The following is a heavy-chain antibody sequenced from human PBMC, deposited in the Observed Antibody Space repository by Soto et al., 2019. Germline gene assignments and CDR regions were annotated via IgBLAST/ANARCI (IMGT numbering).Heavy chain of an antibody. CDR3: AREDRDRETGLVPAAIAGMDV. CDR2: IIPIFGIA. CDR1: GGTFSRYS. D-gene: IGHD2-2*01. Sequence: QVQLVQSGAEVKKPGSSVKVSCKASGGTFSRYSITWVRQAPGHGLEWIGRIIPIFGIASYAQKFQGRVTITADDSTSTAYMELGSLRSDDTAAYYCAREDRDRETGLVPAAIAGMDVWGQGTTVTVSS. V-gene: IGHV1-69*02. J-gene: IGHJ6*02.